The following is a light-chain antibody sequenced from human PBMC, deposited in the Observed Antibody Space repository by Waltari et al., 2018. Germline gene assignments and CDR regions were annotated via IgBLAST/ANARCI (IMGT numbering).Light chain of an antibody. Sequence: QSVLTQPPSATGSPGQSVTISCTGTNSDVGAYNYVSWYQQHPGKVPKLLIYEVTKRPLGVPYRFSGSKSGKPASLTVSGLQADDEADYYCSSYAHNNHFVFGTGTKVTVL. CDR2: EVT. CDR3: SSYAHNNHFV. CDR1: NSDVGAYNY. V-gene: IGLV2-8*01. J-gene: IGLJ1*01.